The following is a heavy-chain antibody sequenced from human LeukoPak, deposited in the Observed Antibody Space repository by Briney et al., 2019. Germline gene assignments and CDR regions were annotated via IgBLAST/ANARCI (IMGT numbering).Heavy chain of an antibody. CDR2: IYYSGTT. D-gene: IGHD2-15*01. Sequence: SEPLSLTCTVSGGSIRSNYFWGWIRQPPGKGLEWIGSIYYSGTTYYNPSLKSRVTISVDTSKNQFSLKLSSVTAADTAVYYYARHWLLLSYFDSWGQGTLVTVSS. CDR3: ARHWLLLSYFDS. CDR1: GGSIRSNYF. V-gene: IGHV4-39*01. J-gene: IGHJ4*02.